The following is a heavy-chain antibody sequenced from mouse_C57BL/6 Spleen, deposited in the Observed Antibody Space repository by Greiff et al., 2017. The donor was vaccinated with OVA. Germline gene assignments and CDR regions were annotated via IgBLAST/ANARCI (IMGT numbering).Heavy chain of an antibody. CDR1: GYSFTGYY. D-gene: IGHD2-14*01. CDR2: INPSTGGT. Sequence: EVQLQQSGPELVKPGASVKISCKASGYSFTGYYMNWVKQSPEKSLEWIGEINPSTGGTTYNQKFKAKATLTVDKSSSTAYMQLKSLTSEDSAVYYCARGYDYAMDDWGQGTSVTVSS. V-gene: IGHV1-42*01. CDR3: ARGYDYAMDD. J-gene: IGHJ4*01.